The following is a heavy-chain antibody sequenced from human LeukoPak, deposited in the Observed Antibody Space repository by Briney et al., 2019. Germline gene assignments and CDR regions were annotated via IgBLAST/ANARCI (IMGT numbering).Heavy chain of an antibody. CDR1: GFTFSSYW. CDR3: ARDPGYSSGPRGF. J-gene: IGHJ4*02. Sequence: GGSLRLSCAASGFTFSSYWMSWVRQAPGKGLEWVANIKQDRGGEYYVDSVKGRFTISRDDAENSLYLQMNSLRDEDTAVYYCARDPGYSSGPRGFWGQGTLVTVSS. CDR2: IKQDRGGE. D-gene: IGHD6-19*01. V-gene: IGHV3-7*01.